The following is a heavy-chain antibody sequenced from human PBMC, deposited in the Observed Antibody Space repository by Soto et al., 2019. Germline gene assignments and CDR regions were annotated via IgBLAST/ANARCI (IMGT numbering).Heavy chain of an antibody. D-gene: IGHD3-22*01. CDR3: ARVSRAMIVVVITVSFDS. J-gene: IGHJ4*02. CDR1: VFSFNTYA. V-gene: IGHV3-30-3*01. Sequence: GESLRLSCAASVFSFNTYAMHWVRQAPGKGLEWVAVVSYDGSNKYYADSVKGRFTISRDNSKNTLYLQMNSLRAEDTAVYYCARVSRAMIVVVITVSFDSWGQGT. CDR2: VSYDGSNK.